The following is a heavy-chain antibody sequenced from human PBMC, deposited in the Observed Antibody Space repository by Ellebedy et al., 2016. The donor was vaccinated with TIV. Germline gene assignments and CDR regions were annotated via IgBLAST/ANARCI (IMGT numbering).Heavy chain of an antibody. J-gene: IGHJ3*02. Sequence: GESLKISXAASGFTFSSYSMNWVRQAPGKGLEWVSYISSSSSTIYYADSVKGRFTISRDNAKNSLYLQMNSLRDEDTAVYYCARDTAGYTNTYYYDSSGYAGLDAFDIWGQGTMVTVSS. V-gene: IGHV3-48*02. CDR1: GFTFSSYS. D-gene: IGHD3-22*01. CDR3: ARDTAGYTNTYYYDSSGYAGLDAFDI. CDR2: ISSSSSTI.